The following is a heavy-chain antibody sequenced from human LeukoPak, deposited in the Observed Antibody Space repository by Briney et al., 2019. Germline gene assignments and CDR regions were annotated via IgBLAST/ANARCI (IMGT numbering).Heavy chain of an antibody. CDR2: ISDSGGRT. D-gene: IGHD6-19*01. Sequence: GGSLRLSCAVSGITLTNYGMSWVRQAPGKGLEWVAGISDSGGRTNYADSVKGRFTISRDNSKNTLYLQMNSLRAEDTAVYYCAKDSNGPYSSGWTVFDYWGQGTLVTVSS. CDR1: GITLTNYG. J-gene: IGHJ4*02. CDR3: AKDSNGPYSSGWTVFDY. V-gene: IGHV3-23*01.